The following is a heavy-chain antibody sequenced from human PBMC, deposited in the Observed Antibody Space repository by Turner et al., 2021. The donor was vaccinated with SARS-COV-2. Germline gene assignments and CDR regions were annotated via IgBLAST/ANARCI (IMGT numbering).Heavy chain of an antibody. D-gene: IGHD6-19*01. J-gene: IGHJ4*02. CDR1: SGSISSSAYY. Sequence: QLQLQESGPGLVKPSETLSLTCTVSSGSISSSAYYWGWIRQPPGKGLEWIGSFFYSGSTYYSPSLKSRITIYVDTSKNQFSRNLSSVTAADTAVYYCARQVSILGRWLAPFDSWGQGTLVTVSS. CDR2: FFYSGST. CDR3: ARQVSILGRWLAPFDS. V-gene: IGHV4-39*01.